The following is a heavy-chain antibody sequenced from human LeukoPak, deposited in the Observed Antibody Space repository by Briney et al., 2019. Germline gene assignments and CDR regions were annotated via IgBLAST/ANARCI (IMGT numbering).Heavy chain of an antibody. CDR2: INHSGST. CDR1: GGSFSGYY. Sequence: SETLSLTCAVYGGSFSGYYWSWIRQPPGKGLEWNGEINHSGSTNYNPSLKSRVTISVDTSKNQFSLKLSSVTAADTAVYYCARALRQPGYFQHWGQGTLVTVSS. D-gene: IGHD1-14*01. J-gene: IGHJ1*01. V-gene: IGHV4-34*01. CDR3: ARALRQPGYFQH.